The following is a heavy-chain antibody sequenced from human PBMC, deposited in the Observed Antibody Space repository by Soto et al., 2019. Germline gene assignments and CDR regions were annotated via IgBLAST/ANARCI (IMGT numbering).Heavy chain of an antibody. Sequence: GASVKVSCKXSGYTFTSYGISWVRQAPGQGLEWMGWISAYNGNTNYAQKLQGRVTMTTDTSTSTAYMELRSLRSDDTAMYYCARDHCSSTSCYSAVDYWGQGALVTVSS. V-gene: IGHV1-18*04. D-gene: IGHD2-2*02. J-gene: IGHJ4*02. CDR3: ARDHCSSTSCYSAVDY. CDR1: GYTFTSYG. CDR2: ISAYNGNT.